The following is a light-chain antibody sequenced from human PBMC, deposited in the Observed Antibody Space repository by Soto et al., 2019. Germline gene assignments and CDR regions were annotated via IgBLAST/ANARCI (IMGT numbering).Light chain of an antibody. CDR3: QQYGTSEII. CDR1: QSVSSSY. Sequence: EFVLTQSPGTLSLSPGERATLSCRASQSVSSSYIAWYQQKPGRAPRFLIYGPSSRATGIPDRFSASGSGTDFTLTISRLEPEDFAVFFCQQYGTSEIIFGQGTRLEIK. CDR2: GPS. V-gene: IGKV3-20*01. J-gene: IGKJ5*01.